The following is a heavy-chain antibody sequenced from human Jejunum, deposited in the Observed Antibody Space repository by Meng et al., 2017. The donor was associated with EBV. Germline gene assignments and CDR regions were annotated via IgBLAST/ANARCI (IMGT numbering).Heavy chain of an antibody. CDR2: MNSNSGST. Sequence: QGQRVQSGAEVKNPGASVKVSCKASGYIFTGYYSHWVRQAPGQGLEWVGRMNSNSGSTNYAQKFQGRVTMTRDTSISTAYMDLSGLRSDDTAVYYCARATLSGYHDRFFDYWGQGTLVTVSS. D-gene: IGHD3-9*01. CDR3: ARATLSGYHDRFFDY. J-gene: IGHJ4*02. V-gene: IGHV1-2*06. CDR1: GYIFTGYY.